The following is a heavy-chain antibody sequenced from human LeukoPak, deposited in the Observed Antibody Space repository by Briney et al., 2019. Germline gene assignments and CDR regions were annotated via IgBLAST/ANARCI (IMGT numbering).Heavy chain of an antibody. Sequence: ASVKVSCKASGYTFTSYYMHWVRQAPGQGLEWMGRINPNSGGTNYAQKFQGRVTMTRDTSISTAYMELSRLRSDDTAVYYCARDGVVVGAILSWGQGTLVTVSS. D-gene: IGHD1-26*01. CDR1: GYTFTSYY. CDR3: ARDGVVVGAILS. J-gene: IGHJ5*02. CDR2: INPNSGGT. V-gene: IGHV1-2*06.